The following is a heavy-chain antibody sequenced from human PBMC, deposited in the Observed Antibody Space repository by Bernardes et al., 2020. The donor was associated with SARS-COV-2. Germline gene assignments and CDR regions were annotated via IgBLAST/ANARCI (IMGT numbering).Heavy chain of an antibody. V-gene: IGHV3-74*01. J-gene: IGHJ4*02. Sequence: GGSLRLSCAASGITFSSYCMHWVRQAPGKGLVWVSLISIDGSSTTYADSVKGRFTISRDNAKNTLYLQMNSLRVEDTAVYYCARAMYSSSWYDYWGQGTLVTVSS. D-gene: IGHD6-13*01. CDR3: ARAMYSSSWYDY. CDR2: ISIDGSST. CDR1: GITFSSYC.